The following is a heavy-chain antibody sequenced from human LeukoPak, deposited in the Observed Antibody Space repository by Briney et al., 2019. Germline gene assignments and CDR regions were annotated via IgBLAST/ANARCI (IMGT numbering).Heavy chain of an antibody. CDR1: GGSFSDYY. CDR3: ARGGYSYGWRGDDAFDI. CDR2: INDSGST. V-gene: IGHV4-34*01. J-gene: IGHJ3*02. D-gene: IGHD5-18*01. Sequence: SETLSLTCVVYGGSFSDYYWSWIRQSPGKGLEWIGEINDSGSTNYNPSLKSRVTLSIDTSKNQFSLKLSSVTAADTAVYYCARGGYSYGWRGDDAFDIWGQGTMVTVSS.